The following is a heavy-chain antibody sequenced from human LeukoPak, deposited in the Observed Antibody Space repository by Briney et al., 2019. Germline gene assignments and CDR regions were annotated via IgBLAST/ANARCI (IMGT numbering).Heavy chain of an antibody. V-gene: IGHV5-51*01. J-gene: IGHJ4*02. D-gene: IGHD3-10*01. CDR3: ARRDHYYASGSYYSFDY. Sequence: HGESLKISCKGSGYSFTSYWIGWVRQMPGKGLEWMGIIYPGDSDTRYSPSFQGQVTISADKSISTAYLQWSSLKASDTAKYYCARRDHYYASGSYYSFDYWGQGTLVTASS. CDR2: IYPGDSDT. CDR1: GYSFTSYW.